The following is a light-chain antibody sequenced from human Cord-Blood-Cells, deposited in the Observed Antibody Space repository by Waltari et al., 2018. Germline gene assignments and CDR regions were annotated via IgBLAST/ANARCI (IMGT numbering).Light chain of an antibody. CDR2: DLS. CDR1: SSDVGGYNY. CDR3: SSYTSSSTLV. Sequence: QSALTQPASVSGSPGQSITIPCTGTSSDVGGYNYVPRYQQHPGKAPKLMIYDLSKRPSGVSNRFSGSKSGNTASLTISGLQAEDEADYYCSSYTSSSTLVFGGGTKLTVL. J-gene: IGLJ2*01. V-gene: IGLV2-14*01.